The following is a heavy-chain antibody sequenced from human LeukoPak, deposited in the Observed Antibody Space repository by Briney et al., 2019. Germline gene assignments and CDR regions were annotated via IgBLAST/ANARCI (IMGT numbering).Heavy chain of an antibody. V-gene: IGHV4-34*01. Sequence: TSETLSLTCAVYGGSFSGYYWSWIRQPPGKGLEWIGEINHSGSTNYNPSLKGRVTISVDTSKNQFSLKLSSVTAADTAVYYCARGHYVWGSYRPPQSYYFDYWGQGTLVTVSS. CDR1: GGSFSGYY. D-gene: IGHD3-16*02. CDR2: INHSGST. CDR3: ARGHYVWGSYRPPQSYYFDY. J-gene: IGHJ4*02.